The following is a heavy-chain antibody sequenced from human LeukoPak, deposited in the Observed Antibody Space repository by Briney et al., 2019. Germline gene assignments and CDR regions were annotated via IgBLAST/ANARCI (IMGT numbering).Heavy chain of an antibody. CDR3: ARNRGSSSWNPRFDP. V-gene: IGHV3-23*01. CDR1: GFTFSSYA. D-gene: IGHD6-13*01. J-gene: IGHJ5*02. CDR2: ISGSGGST. Sequence: GGSLRLSCAASGFTFSSYAMSWVRQAPGKGLEWVSAISGSGGSTYYADSVKGRFTISRDSSKNTLYLQMNSLRAEDTAVYYCARNRGSSSWNPRFDPWGQGTLVTVSS.